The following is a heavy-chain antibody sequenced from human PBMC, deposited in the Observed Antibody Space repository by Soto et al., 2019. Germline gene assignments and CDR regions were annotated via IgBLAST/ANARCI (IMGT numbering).Heavy chain of an antibody. J-gene: IGHJ4*02. CDR1: GGSIGSGDYS. D-gene: IGHD3-3*01. CDR2: IYFSGST. V-gene: IGHV4-30-4*01. Sequence: QVQLQESGPGLVEPSQTLSLTCTVSGGSIGSGDYSWNWIRRPPGNCLEWIGHIYFSGSTYYNPSLKSRVSMSIDTSKHQFSLKLTSVTAADTAVYYCARENTIFGVVSLYFDYWGRGSLVTVS. CDR3: ARENTIFGVVSLYFDY.